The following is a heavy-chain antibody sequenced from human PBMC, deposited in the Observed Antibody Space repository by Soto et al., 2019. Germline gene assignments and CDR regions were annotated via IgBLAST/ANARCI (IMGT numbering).Heavy chain of an antibody. D-gene: IGHD4-17*01. J-gene: IGHJ2*01. CDR3: AKDPPDYGDYPYWYFDL. V-gene: IGHV3-23*01. CDR1: GFTFSSYA. Sequence: GGSLRLSCAASGFTFSSYAMSWVRQAPGKGLEWVSAISGSGGSTYYADSVKGRFTISRDNSKNTLYLQMNSLRAEDTAVYYCAKDPPDYGDYPYWYFDLWGRGTLVTVSS. CDR2: ISGSGGST.